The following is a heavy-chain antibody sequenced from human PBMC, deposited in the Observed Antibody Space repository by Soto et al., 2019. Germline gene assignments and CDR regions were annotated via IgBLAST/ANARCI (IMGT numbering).Heavy chain of an antibody. CDR2: IIPIFGTA. V-gene: IGHV1-69*12. Sequence: QVQLVQSGAEVKKPGSSVKVSCKASGGTFSSYAISWVRQAPGQGREWMGGIIPIFGTANYAQKFQGRVTIHGDGSTRPAYMEKSSLGSEDTAVYYCARDKDSIAEAAYNCCDPWGQGTLGTVSA. D-gene: IGHD6-13*01. CDR1: GGTFSSYA. CDR3: ARDKDSIAEAAYNCCDP. J-gene: IGHJ5*02.